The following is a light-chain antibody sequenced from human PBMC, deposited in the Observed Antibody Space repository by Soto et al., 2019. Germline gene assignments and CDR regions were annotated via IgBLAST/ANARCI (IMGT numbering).Light chain of an antibody. Sequence: AIQMTQSPSSLSASVGDRVTITCRASQGINNDLGWYQQKPGKAPKLLIYAASSLQTGGPSRFSGSGSGTDFTLTISSLHPEDVATYYGLQDYTYPRTFRQGTKVETK. J-gene: IGKJ1*01. CDR3: LQDYTYPRT. V-gene: IGKV1-6*01. CDR2: AAS. CDR1: QGINND.